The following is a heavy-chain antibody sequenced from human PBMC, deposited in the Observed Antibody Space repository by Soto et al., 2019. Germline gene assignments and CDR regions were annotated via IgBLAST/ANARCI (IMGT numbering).Heavy chain of an antibody. V-gene: IGHV1-18*01. CDR2: ISAYNGNT. D-gene: IGHD2-15*01. Sequence: ASVKVSCRASGYTFTSYGISWVRQAPGQGLEWMGWISAYNGNTNYAQKLQGRVTMTTDTSTSTAYMELRSLRSDDTAVYYCARDSDIVVSFDYWGQGTLVTVSS. J-gene: IGHJ4*02. CDR3: ARDSDIVVSFDY. CDR1: GYTFTSYG.